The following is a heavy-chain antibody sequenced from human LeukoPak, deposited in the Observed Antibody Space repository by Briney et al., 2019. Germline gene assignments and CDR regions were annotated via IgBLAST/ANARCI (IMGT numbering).Heavy chain of an antibody. J-gene: IGHJ4*02. CDR3: ARQARMNMVIASFDN. CDR1: GGSISSYY. D-gene: IGHD2/OR15-2a*01. V-gene: IGHV4-59*08. CDR2: SHYTGST. Sequence: SETLSLTCTVSGGSISSYYWSWLRQPPGKGLEYIGYSHYTGSTKYNPSLKSRVTISLGTSKNQFSLKLTSVTAADTALYFCARQARMNMVIASFDNWGQGTLVTVSS.